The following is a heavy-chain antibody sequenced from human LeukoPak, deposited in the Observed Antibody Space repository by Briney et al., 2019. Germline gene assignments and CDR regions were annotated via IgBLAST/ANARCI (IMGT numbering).Heavy chain of an antibody. Sequence: GGSLRLSCAASGFTFSSYAMSWVRQAPGKGLEWVSAISGSGGSTYYADSVKGRFTISRDNSKNTLYLQMNSLRAEDTAVYYRAKARTRMIVVVITSLYYMDVWGKGTTVTVSS. D-gene: IGHD3-22*01. V-gene: IGHV3-23*01. J-gene: IGHJ6*03. CDR3: AKARTRMIVVVITSLYYMDV. CDR1: GFTFSSYA. CDR2: ISGSGGST.